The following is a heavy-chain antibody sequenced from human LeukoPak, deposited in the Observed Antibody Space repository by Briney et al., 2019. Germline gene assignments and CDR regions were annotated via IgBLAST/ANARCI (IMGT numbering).Heavy chain of an antibody. CDR1: GFIFSSYA. V-gene: IGHV3-30-3*01. D-gene: IGHD3-10*01. Sequence: GRSLRLSFSASGFIFSSYAMHWVRQAPGKGLEWVAVISYDGSNEYYADSVKGRFTISRVNSKNTLYLQMNSLRAEDTAVYYCASAQNGGGSGKSAFDYWGQGTLVTVSS. CDR2: ISYDGSNE. J-gene: IGHJ4*02. CDR3: ASAQNGGGSGKSAFDY.